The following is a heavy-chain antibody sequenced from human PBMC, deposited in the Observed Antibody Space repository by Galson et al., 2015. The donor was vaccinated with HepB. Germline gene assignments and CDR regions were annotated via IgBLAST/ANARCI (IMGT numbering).Heavy chain of an antibody. Sequence: VKVSCKVSGYTFTDYYMHWVQQAPGKGLEWMGLVDPDDGETIYAEKFQGRVTITADTSTDTAYMELSGLRSEDTAVYYCATADASSSSPPLEWGQGTLVTVSS. CDR1: GYTFTDYY. V-gene: IGHV1-69-2*01. J-gene: IGHJ4*02. CDR2: VDPDDGET. D-gene: IGHD6-13*01. CDR3: ATADASSSSPPLE.